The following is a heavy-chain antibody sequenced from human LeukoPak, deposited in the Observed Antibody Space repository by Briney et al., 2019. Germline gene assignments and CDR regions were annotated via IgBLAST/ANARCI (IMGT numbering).Heavy chain of an antibody. CDR2: IYNSGST. J-gene: IGHJ4*02. CDR3: ACIVGATTPDY. Sequence: SETLSLTCAVSDGSISSSNYYWGWIRHPPGKGLEWIGNIYNSGSTYYNPSLKSRVTITVDTSKSQFSLKLSSVTAADTAVYYGACIVGATTPDYCGQGTLVTVSS. V-gene: IGHV4-39*01. D-gene: IGHD1-26*01. CDR1: DGSISSSNYY.